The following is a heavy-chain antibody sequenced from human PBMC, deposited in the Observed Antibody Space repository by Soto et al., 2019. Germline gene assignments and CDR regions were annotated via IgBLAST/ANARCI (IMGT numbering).Heavy chain of an antibody. V-gene: IGHV1-18*01. Sequence: ASVKVSCKASGYTFTSYGISWVRQAPGQGLEWMGWISAYNGNTNYAQKLQGRVTMTTDTSTSTAYMELRSLRSDDTAVYYCARDKISNYYYGMDVWAQGTTVTVSS. CDR3: ARDKISNYYYGMDV. J-gene: IGHJ6*01. CDR1: GYTFTSYG. CDR2: ISAYNGNT. D-gene: IGHD6-13*01.